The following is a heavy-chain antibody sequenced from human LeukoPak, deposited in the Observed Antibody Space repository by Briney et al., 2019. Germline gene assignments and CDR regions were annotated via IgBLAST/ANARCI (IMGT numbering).Heavy chain of an antibody. CDR3: AKDNLIVVVPCFDY. V-gene: IGHV3-23*01. CDR1: GFTFSSYA. Sequence: GGSLRLSCAASGFTFSSYAMSWVRQAPGKGLEWVSAISGSGGSTYYADSVKGRFTISRDSSKNTLYLQMNSLRAEDTAVYYCAKDNLIVVVPCFDYWGQGTLVTVSS. J-gene: IGHJ4*02. D-gene: IGHD3-22*01. CDR2: ISGSGGST.